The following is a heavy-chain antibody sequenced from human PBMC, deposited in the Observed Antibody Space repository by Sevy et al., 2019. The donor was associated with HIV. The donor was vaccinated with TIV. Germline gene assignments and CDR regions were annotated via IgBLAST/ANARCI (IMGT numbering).Heavy chain of an antibody. V-gene: IGHV3-23*01. CDR1: GLTFSSYA. CDR2: ISGSGGST. Sequence: GGSLRLSCAASGLTFSSYAMSWVRQAPGKGLEWVSPISGSGGSTYYADSVKGRFTISRDNSKNTLYLQMNSLRAEDTAVYYCAKGPRGYSYGFGRYSSGWYPYYFDYWGQGTLVTVSS. D-gene: IGHD6-19*01. J-gene: IGHJ4*02. CDR3: AKGPRGYSYGFGRYSSGWYPYYFDY.